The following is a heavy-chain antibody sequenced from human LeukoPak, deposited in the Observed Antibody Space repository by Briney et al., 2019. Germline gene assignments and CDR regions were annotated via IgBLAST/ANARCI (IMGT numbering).Heavy chain of an antibody. CDR3: ARTTEGYAGGPGYSYYYYMDV. D-gene: IGHD5-12*01. J-gene: IGHJ6*03. V-gene: IGHV4-38-2*02. Sequence: SETLSLTCTVSGYSISSGYYWGWIRQPPGKGLEWIGSIYHSGSTYYNPSLKSRVTISVDTSKNQFSLKLRSVTAADTAVYYCARTTEGYAGGPGYSYYYYMDVWGKGTTVTISS. CDR2: IYHSGST. CDR1: GYSISSGYY.